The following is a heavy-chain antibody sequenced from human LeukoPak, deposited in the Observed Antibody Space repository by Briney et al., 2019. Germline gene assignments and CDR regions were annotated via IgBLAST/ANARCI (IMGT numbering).Heavy chain of an antibody. CDR3: ARGIAGIPGEY. CDR1: GYTFTGYY. V-gene: IGHV1-2*06. D-gene: IGHD6-13*01. Sequence: ASVKVSCKASGYTFTGYYMHWVRQAPGQGLEWMGRINPNSGNTNYAQKLQGRVTMTTDTSTSTAYMELRSLRSDDTAVYDCARGIAGIPGEYWGQGTLVTVSS. J-gene: IGHJ4*02. CDR2: INPNSGNT.